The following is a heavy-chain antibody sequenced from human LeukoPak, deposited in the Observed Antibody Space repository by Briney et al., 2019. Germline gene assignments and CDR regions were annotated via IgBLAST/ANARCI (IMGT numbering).Heavy chain of an antibody. Sequence: MPSETLSLTCTVSGGSISSYYWSWIRQPPGKGLEWIGYIYYSGSTNYNPSLKSRVTMSVDTSKNQFSLKLSSVTAADTAVYYCAGILPAAPATFDPWGQGTLVTVSS. CDR3: AGILPAAPATFDP. CDR1: GGSISSYY. J-gene: IGHJ5*02. CDR2: IYYSGST. V-gene: IGHV4-59*12. D-gene: IGHD6-6*01.